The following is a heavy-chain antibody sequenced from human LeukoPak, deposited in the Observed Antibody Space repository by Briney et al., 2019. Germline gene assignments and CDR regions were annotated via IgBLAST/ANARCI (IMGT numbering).Heavy chain of an antibody. CDR2: MNPYSGNT. CDR3: ARGYCSGGSCKNYFDY. J-gene: IGHJ4*02. Sequence: ASVKVSCKASGYTFTSFDINWVRQATGQGLEWVGWMNPYSGNTGHAQKFQGRVTMTRSTSISTAYMELSSLRSEDTAVYFCARGYCSGGSCKNYFDYWGQGTLVTVSS. CDR1: GYTFTSFD. D-gene: IGHD2-15*01. V-gene: IGHV1-8*01.